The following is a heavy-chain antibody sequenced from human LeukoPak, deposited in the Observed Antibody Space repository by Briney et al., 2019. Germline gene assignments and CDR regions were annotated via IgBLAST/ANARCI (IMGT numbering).Heavy chain of an antibody. V-gene: IGHV3-7*03. Sequence: GGSLRRSCASSGFIFESYWMNWVRQVPGEGLEWLGNMKDDGSEEYFVESVKGRFIISRDNANKLLYLQMNSLRAEYTAIYDCASKASGWGVLDHWGQGIRVTVSS. J-gene: IGHJ4*02. CDR2: MKDDGSEE. D-gene: IGHD3-10*01. CDR3: ASKASGWGVLDH. CDR1: GFIFESYW.